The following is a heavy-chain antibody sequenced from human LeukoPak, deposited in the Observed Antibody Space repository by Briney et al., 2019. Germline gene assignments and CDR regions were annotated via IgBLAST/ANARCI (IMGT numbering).Heavy chain of an antibody. CDR1: GGSIGSYY. V-gene: IGHV4-59*01. CDR3: ARDLVTVTKGFDI. D-gene: IGHD4-17*01. J-gene: IGHJ3*02. Sequence: PSETLSLTCTVSGGSIGSYYWTWIRQPPGKGLEYIGCIHYSGSINYNPSLKSRVTISIDTSKNQFSLKLSSVTAADTAVYYCARDLVTVTKGFDIWGQGTMVSVSS. CDR2: IHYSGSI.